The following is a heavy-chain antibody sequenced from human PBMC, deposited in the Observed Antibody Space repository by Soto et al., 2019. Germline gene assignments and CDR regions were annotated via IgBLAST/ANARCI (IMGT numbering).Heavy chain of an antibody. Sequence: SETLSLTCAVYGGSFSGYYWSWIRQPPGKGLEWIGEINHSGSTNYNPTLKSRVVLSVDTSKFQFSLKLSFVTAADTAVYYFATIIPRNWSGGRCYHYWGQGTLVTVSS. CDR3: ATIIPRNWSGGRCYHY. D-gene: IGHD2-15*01. V-gene: IGHV4-34*01. J-gene: IGHJ4*02. CDR1: GGSFSGYY. CDR2: INHSGST.